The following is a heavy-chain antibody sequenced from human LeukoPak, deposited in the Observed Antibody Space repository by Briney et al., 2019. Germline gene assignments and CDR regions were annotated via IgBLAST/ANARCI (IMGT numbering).Heavy chain of an antibody. Sequence: ASVKVSCKASGYSFISYGISWVRQAPGQGLEWMGWISGHNGQTSYAQKLQGRVTMTTETSTSTVYTELRSLRSDDTAVYYCARWGPDFWSDYYPFDYWGQGTLVIVSS. V-gene: IGHV1-18*01. CDR3: ARWGPDFWSDYYPFDY. CDR1: GYSFISYG. J-gene: IGHJ4*02. CDR2: ISGHNGQT. D-gene: IGHD3-3*01.